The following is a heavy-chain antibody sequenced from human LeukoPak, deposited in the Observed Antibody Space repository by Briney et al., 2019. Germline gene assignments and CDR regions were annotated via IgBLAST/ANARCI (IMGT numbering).Heavy chain of an antibody. D-gene: IGHD6-19*01. V-gene: IGHV4-34*01. CDR1: GGSFSGYY. CDR3: ARGALPGWLAPEYYFDY. CDR2: INHSGST. Sequence: SETLSLTCAVYGGSFSGYYWSWIRQPPGKGLEWIGEINHSGSTNYNPSLKSRVTISVDTSKNQFSLKLSSVTAADTAVYYCARGALPGWLAPEYYFDYWGQGTLVTVSS. J-gene: IGHJ4*02.